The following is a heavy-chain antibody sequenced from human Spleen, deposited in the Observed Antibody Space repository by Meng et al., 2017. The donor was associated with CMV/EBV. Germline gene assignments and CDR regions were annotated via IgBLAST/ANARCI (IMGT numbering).Heavy chain of an antibody. V-gene: IGHV3-30-3*01. CDR2: ISYDGSKK. J-gene: IGHJ3*02. CDR3: ARSVVPVAAFDI. Sequence: CAASGFTFSSYAMHWVRQAPGKGLEWVTVISYDGSKKFYADSVKGRFTISRDNSKNTMYLQMNSLRPEDTAVYYCARSVVPVAAFDIWGQGTMVTVSS. D-gene: IGHD2-2*01. CDR1: GFTFSSYA.